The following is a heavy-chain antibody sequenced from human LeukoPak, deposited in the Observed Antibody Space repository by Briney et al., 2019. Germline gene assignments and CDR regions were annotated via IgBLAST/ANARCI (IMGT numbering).Heavy chain of an antibody. Sequence: GGSLRLSCAASGFTFSSYAMSWVRQAPGKGLEWVSAISGSGDNTYYADSVKGRFTISRDNSKNTLYLQTNSLRAEDTAVYYCAKDQAAPVDYFDYWGQGTLVTVSS. CDR2: ISGSGDNT. D-gene: IGHD6-13*01. CDR3: AKDQAAPVDYFDY. V-gene: IGHV3-23*01. J-gene: IGHJ4*02. CDR1: GFTFSSYA.